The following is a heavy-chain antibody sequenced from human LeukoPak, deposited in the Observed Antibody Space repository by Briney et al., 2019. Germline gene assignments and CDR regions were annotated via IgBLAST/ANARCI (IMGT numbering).Heavy chain of an antibody. J-gene: IGHJ4*02. CDR1: GFTFSTHG. V-gene: IGHV3-30*18. CDR2: ISHDGSNK. D-gene: IGHD3-22*01. CDR3: AKDRVVYYYDSSGLN. Sequence: PGGSLRLSCAASGFTFSTHGMHWVRQAPGKGLEWVTVISHDGSNKYYADSVKGRFTISRDNSKNTLYLQMNSLRAEDTAVYYCAKDRVVYYYDSSGLNWGQGIQVTVSS.